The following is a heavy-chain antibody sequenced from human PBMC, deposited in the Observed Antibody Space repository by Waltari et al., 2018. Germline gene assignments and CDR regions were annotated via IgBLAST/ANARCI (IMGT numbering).Heavy chain of an antibody. CDR1: GFTFRNYG. Sequence: QLVGSGGGVVQPGGSLRLSCAASGFTFRNYGMHWVRQSPGKGLEWWSVILSDGSNEYYADSVKGRFTISRDNSKNTLYLQMNSLRVQDTAVYYCARGSYSSGCDFWGQGTQVTVSS. J-gene: IGHJ4*02. D-gene: IGHD6-19*01. V-gene: IGHV3-30*03. CDR3: ARGSYSSGCDF. CDR2: ILSDGSNE.